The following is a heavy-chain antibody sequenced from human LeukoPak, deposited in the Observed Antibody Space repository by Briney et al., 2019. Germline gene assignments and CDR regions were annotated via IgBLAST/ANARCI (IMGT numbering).Heavy chain of an antibody. D-gene: IGHD2-21*02. CDR3: ARDPPLTDTIPTFDY. V-gene: IGHV3-48*04. CDR2: ISSSSTI. Sequence: GGSLRLSCAASGFTFSSYSMNWVRQAPGKGLEWVSYISSSSTIYYADSAKGRFTISRDNAKNSLYLQMNSLRAEDTAVYYCARDPPLTDTIPTFDYWGQGTLVTVSS. J-gene: IGHJ4*02. CDR1: GFTFSSYS.